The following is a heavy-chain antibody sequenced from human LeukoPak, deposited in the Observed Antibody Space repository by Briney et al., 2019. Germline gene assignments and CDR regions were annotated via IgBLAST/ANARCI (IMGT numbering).Heavy chain of an antibody. J-gene: IGHJ5*02. CDR1: GFTFDDYA. V-gene: IGHV3-21*01. D-gene: IGHD2-2*01. CDR3: ARAYCSSTSCYAWESWFDP. CDR2: ISSSSSYI. Sequence: GRSLRLSCAASGFTFDDYAMHWVRQAPGKGLEWVSSISSSSSYIYYADSVKGRFTISRDNAKNSLYLQMNSLRAEDTAVYYCARAYCSSTSCYAWESWFDPWGQGTLVTVSS.